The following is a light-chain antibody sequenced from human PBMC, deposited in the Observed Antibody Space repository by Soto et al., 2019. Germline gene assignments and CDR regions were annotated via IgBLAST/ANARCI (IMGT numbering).Light chain of an antibody. J-gene: IGKJ5*01. CDR2: GAS. V-gene: IGKV3-15*01. Sequence: EVVLTQSPVTLSMSPGDSATLSCRASQSVSDNFAWYHQKPGQAPRLLIYGASTRATGISARFSGSGSGTEFTLTISSLQSEDFAVYYCQQYNDWPITFGQGTRLEI. CDR3: QQYNDWPIT. CDR1: QSVSDN.